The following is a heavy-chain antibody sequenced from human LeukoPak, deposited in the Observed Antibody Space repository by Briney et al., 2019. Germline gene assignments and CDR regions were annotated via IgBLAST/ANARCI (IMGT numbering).Heavy chain of an antibody. CDR2: ISWNSGSI. V-gene: IGHV3-9*01. CDR1: GFTFDDYA. J-gene: IGHJ4*02. Sequence: GGSLRLSCAASGFTFDDYAMHWVRQAPGRGLEWVSGISWNSGSIGYADSVKGRFTISRDNAKNSLYLQMNSLRAEDTALYYCAASSLGSGWGQGTLVTVSS. D-gene: IGHD3-10*01. CDR3: AASSLGSG.